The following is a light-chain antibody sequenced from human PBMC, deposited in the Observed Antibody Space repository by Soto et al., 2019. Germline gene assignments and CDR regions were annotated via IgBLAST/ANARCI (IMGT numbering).Light chain of an antibody. CDR1: QSVSSN. J-gene: IGKJ5*01. Sequence: EIVMTQSPATLSVSPGERATLSCRASQSVSSNLAWYQQKPGQAPRLLIYGASTRATGIPARFSGSGSGTAFTLTISSLQSEDFAVYYCQQYNNWPRPTFGQGTRLEIK. CDR2: GAS. V-gene: IGKV3-15*01. CDR3: QQYNNWPRPT.